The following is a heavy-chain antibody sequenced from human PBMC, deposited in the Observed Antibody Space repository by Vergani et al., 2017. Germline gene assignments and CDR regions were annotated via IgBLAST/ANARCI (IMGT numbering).Heavy chain of an antibody. CDR1: GFTFSTSA. CDR3: AKMSYLRQFDY. J-gene: IGHJ4*02. Sequence: EVQLLESGGGLVQPGGSLRLSCAASGFTFSTSAMSWVRQAPGKGLEWGSAISGSGGTTYYADSVKGRFTISRDNSKNTLYLQMNSRRAEDTAVYYWAKMSYLRQFDYWGQGTLVTVSS. CDR2: ISGSGGTT. D-gene: IGHD4-17*01. V-gene: IGHV3-23*01.